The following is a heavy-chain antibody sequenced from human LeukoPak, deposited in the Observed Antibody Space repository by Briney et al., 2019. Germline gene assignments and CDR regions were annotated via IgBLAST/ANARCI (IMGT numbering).Heavy chain of an antibody. Sequence: ASVKVSCKASGYTFSGYYLHWVRQAPGQGLEWMGWINPNSGVTNYAQKFQGRVTMTRDTSISTAYMELSRLRCDDTAVYYCAGAAFVWFGELFGYWGQGTLVTVSS. CDR3: AGAAFVWFGELFGY. V-gene: IGHV1-2*02. CDR1: GYTFSGYY. J-gene: IGHJ4*02. CDR2: INPNSGVT. D-gene: IGHD3-10*01.